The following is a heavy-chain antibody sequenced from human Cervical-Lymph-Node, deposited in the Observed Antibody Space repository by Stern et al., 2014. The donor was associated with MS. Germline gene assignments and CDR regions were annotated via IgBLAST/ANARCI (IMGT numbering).Heavy chain of an antibody. CDR3: TRRIYGTYYFDY. J-gene: IGHJ4*02. D-gene: IGHD1/OR15-1a*01. Sequence: VQLVESGAEVKKPGASVKVSCKTSGYTFTSYYVHWVRQAPGQGLEWMGMINPSDGGRSYTQKFQGRVTMTRDTAGSTVYMELSSLRFEDTAMYYCTRRIYGTYYFDYWGQGTVVTVSS. CDR2: INPSDGGR. V-gene: IGHV1-46*01. CDR1: GYTFTSYY.